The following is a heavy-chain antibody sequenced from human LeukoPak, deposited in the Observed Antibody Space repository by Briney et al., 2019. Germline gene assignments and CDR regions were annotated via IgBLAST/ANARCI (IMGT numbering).Heavy chain of an antibody. J-gene: IGHJ4*02. Sequence: SETLSLTCTVSGGSISSYYWSWIRQPPGKGLEWIGYIYYSGTTNYNPSLKSRVTISVDTSKNQFSLKLSSVTAADTAVYYCARGVYIAAAQYAYWGQGTLVTVPS. CDR2: IYYSGTT. V-gene: IGHV4-59*01. D-gene: IGHD6-13*01. CDR1: GGSISSYY. CDR3: ARGVYIAAAQYAY.